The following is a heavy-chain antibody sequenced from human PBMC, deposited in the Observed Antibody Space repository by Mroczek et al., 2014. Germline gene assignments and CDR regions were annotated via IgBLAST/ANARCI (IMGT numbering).Heavy chain of an antibody. CDR3: ARGSLLYGRRGYYYYGMDV. V-gene: IGHV4-34*01. CDR2: INHSGST. D-gene: IGHD2-8*01. J-gene: IGHJ6*02. CDR1: GGSFSGYY. Sequence: QVQLQQWGAGLLKPSETLSLTCAVYGGSFSGYYWSWIRQPPGKGLEWIGEINHSGSTNYNPSLKSRVTISVDTSKNQFSLKLSSVTAADTAVYYCARGSLLYGRRGYYYYGMDVWGQGTTVTVSS.